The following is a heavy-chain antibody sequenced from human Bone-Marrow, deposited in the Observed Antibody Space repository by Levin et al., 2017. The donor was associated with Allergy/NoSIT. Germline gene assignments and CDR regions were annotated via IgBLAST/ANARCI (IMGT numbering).Heavy chain of an antibody. J-gene: IGHJ4*02. CDR1: GFIFSNYA. Sequence: GESLKISCAASGFIFSNYAISWVRQAPGKGLEWVSAISDSGDNTYYGDSVKGRFTISRDNSKNTVYLQMNSLRAEDTAVYYCAKEVPAAIYFDYWGQGTLVTVSS. CDR3: AKEVPAAIYFDY. V-gene: IGHV3-23*01. CDR2: ISDSGDNT. D-gene: IGHD2-2*01.